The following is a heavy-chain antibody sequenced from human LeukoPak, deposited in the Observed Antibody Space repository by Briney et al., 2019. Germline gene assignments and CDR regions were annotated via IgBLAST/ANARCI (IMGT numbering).Heavy chain of an antibody. D-gene: IGHD3-3*01. J-gene: IGHJ5*02. CDR3: ARAQGLRFLEWLLNSWFDP. CDR2: MNPNSGNT. Sequence: ASVKVSCKASGYTFTGYYMHWVRQATGQGLEWMGWMNPNSGNTGYAQKFQGRVTMTRNTSISTAYMELSSLRSEDTAVYYCARAQGLRFLEWLLNSWFDPWGQGTLVTVSS. V-gene: IGHV1-8*02. CDR1: GYTFTGYY.